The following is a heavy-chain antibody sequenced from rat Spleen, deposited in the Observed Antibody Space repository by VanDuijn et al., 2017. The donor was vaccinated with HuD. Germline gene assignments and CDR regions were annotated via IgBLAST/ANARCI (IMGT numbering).Heavy chain of an antibody. CDR3: TRDRTVAFDY. D-gene: IGHD1-1*01. V-gene: IGHV5-31*01. CDR1: GFTFNTYW. CDR2: ITNTGGNT. J-gene: IGHJ2*01. Sequence: EVQLVESGGGLVQPGRSLKLSCVASGFTFNTYWMTWIRQAPGKGLEWVASITNTGGNTYYPESVEGRFTISKDNAKSNLYLQMNSLRSEDTATYYCTRDRTVAFDYWGQGVMVTVSS.